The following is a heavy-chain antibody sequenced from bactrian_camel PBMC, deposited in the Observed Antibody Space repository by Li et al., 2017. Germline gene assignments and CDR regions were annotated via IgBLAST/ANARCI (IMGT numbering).Heavy chain of an antibody. CDR1: GNTYSTNC. V-gene: IGHV3S54*01. CDR3: AADIGSLDDTCLRTSPMKYNY. Sequence: HVQLVESGGGSEQPGGSLRLSCVATGNTYSTNCMAWFRQTPGREREGVAAIFLSPYGRRTNYADSFKGRFTMSRAGNTYFLQMNNLQAGDTAMYYCAADIGSLDDTCLRTSPMKYNYWGQGTQVTVS. CDR2: IFLSPYGRRT. J-gene: IGHJ4*01. D-gene: IGHD1*01.